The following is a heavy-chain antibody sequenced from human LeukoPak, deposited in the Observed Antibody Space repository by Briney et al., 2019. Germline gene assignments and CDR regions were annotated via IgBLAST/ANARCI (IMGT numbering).Heavy chain of an antibody. J-gene: IGHJ1*01. CDR1: GGSISSISYY. D-gene: IGHD2-2*01. Sequence: SETLSLTCTVSGGSISSISYYWGWIRQPPGRGLEWIGNIYYSGSTYYNPSLKSRVTISVDTSKNQFSLKLTSVTAADTALYYCARHSSYHESQYFHPWGQGTLVTVSS. CDR2: IYYSGST. CDR3: ARHSSYHESQYFHP. V-gene: IGHV4-39*07.